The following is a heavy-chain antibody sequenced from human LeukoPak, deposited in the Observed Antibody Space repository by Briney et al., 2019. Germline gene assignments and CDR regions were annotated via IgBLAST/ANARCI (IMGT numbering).Heavy chain of an antibody. CDR2: INPYSGDT. Sequence: GASVKVSCKASGYTFTEYYMHWVRQAPGQGLEWMGRINPYSGDTNYAQKFQGRVTMTRDTSISTAYMELSRLTSDDTAVYYCARGRDNNGRDYYFDYWGQGTLVTVSS. J-gene: IGHJ4*02. CDR3: ARGRDNNGRDYYFDY. V-gene: IGHV1-2*06. D-gene: IGHD3-22*01. CDR1: GYTFTEYY.